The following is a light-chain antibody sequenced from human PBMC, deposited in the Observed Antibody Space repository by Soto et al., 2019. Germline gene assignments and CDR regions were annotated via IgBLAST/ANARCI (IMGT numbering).Light chain of an antibody. J-gene: IGKJ2*01. V-gene: IGKV4-1*01. CDR1: QTVFHTSYNKDF. CDR2: WAS. CDR3: QQYYSSVT. Sequence: DIVITQSPDSLSVSLGERATINCKSSQTVFHTSYNKDFLAWYQQKAGQPPKLLFYWASTRESGVPARFSGGGSGTDFSLTISSLQPEDVAVYYCQQYYSSVTFGQGTKVDIK.